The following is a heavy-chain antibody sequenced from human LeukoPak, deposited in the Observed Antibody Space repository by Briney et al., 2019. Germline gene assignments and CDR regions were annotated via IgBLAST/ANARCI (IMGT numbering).Heavy chain of an antibody. CDR3: ARVRRRYYYDSSGDYYFDY. J-gene: IGHJ4*02. D-gene: IGHD3-22*01. Sequence: SETLSLTCAVYGGSFSGYYWSWIRQPPGKGLEWIGEINHSGSTNYNPSLKNRLTILVNTTKNQFSLKLSSVTAADTAVYYCARVRRRYYYDSSGDYYFDYWGQGTLVTVSS. CDR2: INHSGST. V-gene: IGHV4-34*01. CDR1: GGSFSGYY.